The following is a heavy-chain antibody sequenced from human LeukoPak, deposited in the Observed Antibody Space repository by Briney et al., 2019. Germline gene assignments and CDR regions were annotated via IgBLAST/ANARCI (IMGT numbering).Heavy chain of an antibody. V-gene: IGHV1-69*06. D-gene: IGHD3-10*01. Sequence: SVKVSCKASGGTFSSYAISWVRQAPGQGLEWMGGIIPIFGTANYAQKFQGRVTITADKSTSTAYMELSSLRSEDTAVYYCARLLVRGVSKWAPDMDVWGKGTTVTVSS. J-gene: IGHJ6*03. CDR2: IIPIFGTA. CDR3: ARLLVRGVSKWAPDMDV. CDR1: GGTFSSYA.